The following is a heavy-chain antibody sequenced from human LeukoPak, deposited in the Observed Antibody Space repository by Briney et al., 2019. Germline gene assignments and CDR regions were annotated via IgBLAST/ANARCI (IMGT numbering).Heavy chain of an antibody. V-gene: IGHV1-2*02. D-gene: IGHD6-19*01. Sequence: EWMGWINPNSGGTNYAQKFQGRVTMTRDTSISTAYMELSRLRSDDTAVYYCARGLVYYFDYWGQGTLVTVSS. CDR3: ARGLVYYFDY. CDR2: INPNSGGT. J-gene: IGHJ4*02.